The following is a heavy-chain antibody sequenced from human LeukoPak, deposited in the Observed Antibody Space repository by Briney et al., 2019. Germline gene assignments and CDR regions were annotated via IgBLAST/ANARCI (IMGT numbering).Heavy chain of an antibody. J-gene: IGHJ6*02. CDR3: ARDHCPPCGYYYGMDV. CDR2: IKQDGSEK. V-gene: IGHV3-7*01. Sequence: PGGSLRLSCAAPGFTFSSYWMSWVRQAPGKGLEWVANIKQDGSEKYYVDSVKGRFTISRDNAKNSLYLQMNSLRAEDTAVYYCARDHCPPCGYYYGMDVWGQGTTVTVSS. CDR1: GFTFSSYW. D-gene: IGHD2-21*01.